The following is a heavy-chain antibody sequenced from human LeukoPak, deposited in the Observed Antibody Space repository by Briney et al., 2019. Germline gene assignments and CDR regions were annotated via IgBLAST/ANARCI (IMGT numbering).Heavy chain of an antibody. CDR1: GYTFTGYY. CDR3: ARLYSGSPLQDY. V-gene: IGHV1-2*06. J-gene: IGHJ4*02. D-gene: IGHD1-26*01. Sequence: ASVKVSCKASGYTFTGYYMHWERQAPGQGLEWMGRINPNSGGTNYAQKFQGRVTMTRDTSISTAYMELSRLRSDDTAVYYCARLYSGSPLQDYWGQGTLVTVSS. CDR2: INPNSGGT.